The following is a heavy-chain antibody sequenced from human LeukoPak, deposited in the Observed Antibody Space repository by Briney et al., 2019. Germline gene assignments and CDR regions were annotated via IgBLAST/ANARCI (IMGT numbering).Heavy chain of an antibody. Sequence: PSETLSLTCAVYGGSFSGYYWSWIRQPQGKGLEWIGEINHSGSTNYNPSLKSRVTISVDTSKNQFSLKLSSVTAADTAVYYCARGGLGYRSGGSCYNTIDYWGQGTLVTVSS. J-gene: IGHJ4*02. V-gene: IGHV4-34*01. D-gene: IGHD2-15*01. CDR3: ARGGLGYRSGGSCYNTIDY. CDR2: INHSGST. CDR1: GGSFSGYY.